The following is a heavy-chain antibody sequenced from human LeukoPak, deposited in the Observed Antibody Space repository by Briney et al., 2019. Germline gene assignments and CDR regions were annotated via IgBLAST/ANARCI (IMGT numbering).Heavy chain of an antibody. V-gene: IGHV3-21*01. D-gene: IGHD6-13*01. J-gene: IGHJ3*02. Sequence: PGGSVTLSHAASGFTFSSYSINWVRQPPGKGQEWVSCSSSSCSYIYYADSVKGRFSISRDNAKNSLYLQMNSLRVEDTAVYYCSRGGAAGGIDAFDIWGQGTMVTVSS. CDR3: SRGGAAGGIDAFDI. CDR1: GFTFSSYS. CDR2: SSSSCSYI.